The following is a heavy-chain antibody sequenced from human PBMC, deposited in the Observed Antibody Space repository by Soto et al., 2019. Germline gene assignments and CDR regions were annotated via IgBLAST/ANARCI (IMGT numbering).Heavy chain of an antibody. V-gene: IGHV3-30-3*01. Sequence: GGSLRLSCSASGFTFSSYAMHWVRQAPGKGLEWVALISYDGSDKDYADSVKGRFTISRDNSRNTLFLQMNSLRAEDTAVYYCARDYYKYYDSSGYYRSPAYWGQGTLVTVSS. D-gene: IGHD3-22*01. CDR2: ISYDGSDK. J-gene: IGHJ4*02. CDR1: GFTFSSYA. CDR3: ARDYYKYYDSSGYYRSPAY.